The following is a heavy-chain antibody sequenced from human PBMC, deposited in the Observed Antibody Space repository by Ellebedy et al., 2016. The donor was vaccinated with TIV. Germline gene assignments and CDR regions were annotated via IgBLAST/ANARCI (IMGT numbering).Heavy chain of an antibody. V-gene: IGHV4-59*01. J-gene: IGHJ5*02. CDR2: FHYSGST. CDR3: AREIGSRVLFDP. Sequence: SETLSLTXTVSGGSISSYYWSWIRQPPGKGLEWIGFFHYSGSTNYIPSLNSRVTISVDTPKNQFSLKLSSVTAADTAVYYCAREIGSRVLFDPWGQGTRVTVSS. D-gene: IGHD6-13*01. CDR1: GGSISSYY.